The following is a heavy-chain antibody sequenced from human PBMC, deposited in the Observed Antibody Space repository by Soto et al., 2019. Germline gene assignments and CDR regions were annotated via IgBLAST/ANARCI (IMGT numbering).Heavy chain of an antibody. Sequence: QVQLQESGPGLVKPSQTLSLTCTVSGGSISSGDYYWSWIRQPPGKGLEWIGYIYYSGSTYYNPSLKSRVTISVDTSKNQFSLKLSSVTAADTAVYYCARGSGYSYGRPQHYYYGMDVWGQGTTVTVSS. J-gene: IGHJ6*02. CDR3: ARGSGYSYGRPQHYYYGMDV. CDR2: IYYSGST. V-gene: IGHV4-30-4*01. CDR1: GGSISSGDYY. D-gene: IGHD5-18*01.